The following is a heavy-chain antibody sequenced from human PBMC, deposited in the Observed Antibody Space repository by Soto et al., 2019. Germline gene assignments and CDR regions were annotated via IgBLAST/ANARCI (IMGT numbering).Heavy chain of an antibody. D-gene: IGHD6-13*01. CDR1: GGTFSSYA. Sequence: QVQLVQSGAEVKKPGSSVKVSCKASGGTFSSYAISWVRQAPGQGLEWMGGIIPIFGTANYAQKFQGRVTITADESTRTAYMELSSLRSEDTAVYYCASPTRRQQNRYYCYGMDVWGQGTTVTVSS. CDR3: ASPTRRQQNRYYCYGMDV. CDR2: IIPIFGTA. V-gene: IGHV1-69*12. J-gene: IGHJ6*02.